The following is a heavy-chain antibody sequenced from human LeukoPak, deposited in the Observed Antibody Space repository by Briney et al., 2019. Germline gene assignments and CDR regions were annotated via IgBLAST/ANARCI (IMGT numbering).Heavy chain of an antibody. D-gene: IGHD1-1*01. CDR2: ISSSSSYT. J-gene: IGHJ4*02. V-gene: IGHV3-11*06. CDR3: ARGTGTTAYFDY. Sequence: GGSLRLSCAASGFTFSDYYKSWIRQAPGKGLEWVSYISSSSSYTKYAESVKGRFTISRDNAKNSLYLQVNSLRAEDTAVYYCARGTGTTAYFDYWGQGTLVTVSS. CDR1: GFTFSDYY.